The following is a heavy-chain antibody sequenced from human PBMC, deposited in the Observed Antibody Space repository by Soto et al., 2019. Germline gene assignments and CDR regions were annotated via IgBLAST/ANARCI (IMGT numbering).Heavy chain of an antibody. CDR2: ISGSGGST. D-gene: IGHD4-17*01. Sequence: EVQLFESGGGLVQPGGSLRLSCAASGFTFSIYAMNWVRQAPGKGLEWVSVISGSGGSTYYADSVKGRFTISRDNSKNTLYLQMNSLRAEDTAVYYCARRTVGWYFDLWGRGTLVTVSS. CDR1: GFTFSIYA. J-gene: IGHJ2*01. CDR3: ARRTVGWYFDL. V-gene: IGHV3-23*01.